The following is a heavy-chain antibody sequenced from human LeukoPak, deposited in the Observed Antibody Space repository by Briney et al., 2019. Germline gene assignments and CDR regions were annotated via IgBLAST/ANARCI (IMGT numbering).Heavy chain of an antibody. J-gene: IGHJ4*02. D-gene: IGHD3-22*01. CDR1: GFTFSSYS. Sequence: GASLRLSCAASGFTFSSYSMNWVRQAPGKGLEWVSYISSSSSTIYYADSVKGRFTISRDNAKNSLYLQMNSLRAEDTAVYYCARAFYYYDSDYWGQGTLVTVSS. CDR3: ARAFYYYDSDY. V-gene: IGHV3-48*01. CDR2: ISSSSSTI.